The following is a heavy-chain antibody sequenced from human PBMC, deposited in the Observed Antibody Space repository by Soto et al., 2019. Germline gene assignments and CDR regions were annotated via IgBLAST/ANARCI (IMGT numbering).Heavy chain of an antibody. CDR1: RYRSTSYW. D-gene: IGHD3-9*01. Sequence: SLTISCKGCRYRSTSYWIGWVRQMPGKGLEWLGIIYPSDSDNRYSPSFQGQVTISADKSISTAYLQWSSLKASDTAMYYCARHETPHYDILTGLVYGMDVWGQGTTVTV. CDR3: ARHETPHYDILTGLVYGMDV. J-gene: IGHJ6*02. V-gene: IGHV5-51*01. CDR2: IYPSDSDN.